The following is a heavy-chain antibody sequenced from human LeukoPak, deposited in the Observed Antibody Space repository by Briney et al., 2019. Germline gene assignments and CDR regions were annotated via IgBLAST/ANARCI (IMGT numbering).Heavy chain of an antibody. V-gene: IGHV3-23*01. CDR1: GFAFYNYG. CDR3: AKRGSSGYYVLDY. CDR2: ITSSGAGT. Sequence: GGSLRLSCAASGFAFYNYGMIWVRQAPGKGLEWVSDITSSGAGTSYADSVKGRFSISRDNSKNTLYLQMNSLRAEDTAVYYCAKRGSSGYYVLDYWGQGTLVTVSS. J-gene: IGHJ4*02. D-gene: IGHD6-19*01.